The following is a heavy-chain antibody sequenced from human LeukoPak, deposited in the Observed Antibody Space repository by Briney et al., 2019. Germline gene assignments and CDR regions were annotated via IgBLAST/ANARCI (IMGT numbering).Heavy chain of an antibody. V-gene: IGHV3-11*04. CDR3: AGGSAMVRGVIMDLDY. D-gene: IGHD3-10*01. CDR2: ISSSGSTI. J-gene: IGHJ4*02. Sequence: GGSLRLSCAASGFTFSDYYMSWIRQAPGKGLEWISYISSSGSTIYYADSVKGRFTISRDNAKNSLYLQMNSLRAEDTAVYYCAGGSAMVRGVIMDLDYWGQGTLVTVSS. CDR1: GFTFSDYY.